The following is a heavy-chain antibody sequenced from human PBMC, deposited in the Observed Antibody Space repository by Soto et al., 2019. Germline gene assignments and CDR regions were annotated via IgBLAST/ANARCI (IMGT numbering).Heavy chain of an antibody. J-gene: IGHJ6*02. CDR3: ARDRCSSTSCYRSYGMDV. CDR2: TYYRSKWYN. D-gene: IGHD2-2*01. Sequence: PSQTLSLTCAISGDSASSNRAAWNWIRQSPSRGLEWLGRTYYRSKWYNDYAVSVKSRITINPDTSKNQFSLQLNSVTPEDTAVYYCARDRCSSTSCYRSYGMDVWGQGTTVTVSS. V-gene: IGHV6-1*01. CDR1: GDSASSNRAA.